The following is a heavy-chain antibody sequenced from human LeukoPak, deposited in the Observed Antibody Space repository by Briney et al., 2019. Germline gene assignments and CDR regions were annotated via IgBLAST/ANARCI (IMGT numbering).Heavy chain of an antibody. CDR2: IHSSGST. V-gene: IGHV4-4*07. D-gene: IGHD3-16*02. Sequence: PSETLSLTCTVSGGSMNNNYWSWIRQPAGKGLEWVGRIHSSGSTNYNPSLKSRVTMSVDTSKNQFSLKLSFVTAADTALYYCARGTLRLGDLSLSNYFDPWGQGTLVTVSS. CDR3: ARGTLRLGDLSLSNYFDP. J-gene: IGHJ5*02. CDR1: GGSMNNNY.